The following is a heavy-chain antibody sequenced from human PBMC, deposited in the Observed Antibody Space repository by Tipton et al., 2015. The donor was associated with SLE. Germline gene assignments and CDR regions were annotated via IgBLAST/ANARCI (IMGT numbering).Heavy chain of an antibody. CDR1: GEALDSGGYY. CDR3: ARSIVVVPAFDF. V-gene: IGHV4-31*02. CDR2: FYSSGNT. J-gene: IGHJ4*02. Sequence: GEALDSGGYYWSWIRQHPGKGLEWIGYFYSSGNTYYNPSLKSRLPISVDTSKNQFSLIVSSVTAADTAVYYCARSIVVVPAFDFWGQGTLVTVSS. D-gene: IGHD2-2*01.